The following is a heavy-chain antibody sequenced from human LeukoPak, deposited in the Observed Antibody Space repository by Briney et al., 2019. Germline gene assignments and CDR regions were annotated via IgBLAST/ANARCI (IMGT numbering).Heavy chain of an antibody. J-gene: IGHJ4*02. CDR2: INPNSGGT. CDR1: GYTFTVYY. V-gene: IGHV1-2*02. D-gene: IGHD3-10*01. Sequence: ASVKVSCKASGYTFTVYYMHWVRQAPGQGLEWMGWINPNSGGTNYAQKFQGRVTITRDTSISTAYMELSRLRSDDTAVYYCARHPMVREPYDYWGQGTLVTVSS. CDR3: ARHPMVREPYDY.